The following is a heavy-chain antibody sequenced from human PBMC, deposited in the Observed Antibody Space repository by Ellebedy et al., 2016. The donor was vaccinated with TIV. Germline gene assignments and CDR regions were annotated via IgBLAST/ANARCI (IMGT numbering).Heavy chain of an antibody. CDR2: IVFSGTAA. CDR1: GFTFNIAG. V-gene: IGHV3-21*01. CDR3: ARDGSEWSRDY. D-gene: IGHD3-3*01. J-gene: IGHJ4*02. Sequence: GESLKISXAASGFTFNIAGMTWVRQAPGKGLEWVGTIVFSGTAAYYSDSVKGRFIISRDNAKNSLFLQMNSLRVEDTAVYYCARDGSEWSRDYWGRGTLVTVSS.